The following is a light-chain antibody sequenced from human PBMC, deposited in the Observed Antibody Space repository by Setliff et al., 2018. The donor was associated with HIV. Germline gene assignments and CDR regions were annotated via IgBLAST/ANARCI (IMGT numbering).Light chain of an antibody. CDR2: GVS. J-gene: IGLJ1*01. CDR3: CSYASGPTFV. Sequence: QSALTQPASVSGSPGQSITISCTGTSSDIGSYNFVSWYQQHPGKAPRLIIYGVSKWPSGVSDRFSGSKSGNTASLTISGLLTEDEADYYCCSYASGPTFVFGTGTKVTVL. V-gene: IGLV2-23*02. CDR1: SSDIGSYNF.